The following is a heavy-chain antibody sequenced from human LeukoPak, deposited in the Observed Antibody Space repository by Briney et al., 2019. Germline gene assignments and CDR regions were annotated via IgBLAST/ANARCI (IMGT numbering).Heavy chain of an antibody. CDR1: GFTFSSYG. D-gene: IGHD3-10*01. CDR2: IWYDGSNK. Sequence: PGGSLRLSCAASGFTFSSYGMHWVRQAPGKGLEWVAVIWYDGSNKYYADSVKGRFIISRDNSKNTLYLQMNSLRAEDTAVYYCARVAQDYGSGSWAYFDYWGQGTLVTVSS. CDR3: ARVAQDYGSGSWAYFDY. V-gene: IGHV3-33*01. J-gene: IGHJ4*02.